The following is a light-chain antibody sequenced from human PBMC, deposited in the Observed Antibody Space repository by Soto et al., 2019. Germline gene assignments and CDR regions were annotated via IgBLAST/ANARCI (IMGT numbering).Light chain of an antibody. CDR2: EVT. V-gene: IGLV2-18*02. CDR1: SSDVGKYDR. CDR3: SSYTSTSRYV. Sequence: QSLLPQPPSVSGSPGQSVTISCTGTSSDVGKYDRVSWYQQPPGTAPKLIIYEVTNRPSGVPARFSGSKSGNTASLTISGLQAEDEADYYCSSYTSTSRYVFGAGTKVTVL. J-gene: IGLJ1*01.